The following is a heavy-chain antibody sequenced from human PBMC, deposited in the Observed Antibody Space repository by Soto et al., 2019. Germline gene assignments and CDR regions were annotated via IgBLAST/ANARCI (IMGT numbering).Heavy chain of an antibody. V-gene: IGHV1-18*04. CDR1: GYTFTSYG. D-gene: IGHD6-13*01. J-gene: IGHJ4*02. CDR2: ISAYNGNT. Sequence: ASVKVSCKSSGYTFTSYGISWVRQAPGQGLEWMGWISAYNGNTNYAQKLQGRVTMTTDTSTSTAYMELRSLRSDDTAVYYCARDICGSYSTPLGQFDYWGQGSLVTVSA. CDR3: ARDICGSYSTPLGQFDY.